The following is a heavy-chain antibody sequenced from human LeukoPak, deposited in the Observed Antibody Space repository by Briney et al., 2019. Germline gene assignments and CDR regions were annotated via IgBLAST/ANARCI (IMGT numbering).Heavy chain of an antibody. CDR1: GGSISSHY. CDR3: TRDRSDGYNYVDL. Sequence: SETLSLTCAVSGGSISSHYWSWIRQPPGKGLEWIAYISYSGSTDYNPSLKSRVTISVDTSKNQFSLKLSSVTAADTAVYYCTRDRSDGYNYVDLWGQGTLVTVSS. CDR2: ISYSGST. J-gene: IGHJ5*02. D-gene: IGHD5-24*01. V-gene: IGHV4-59*11.